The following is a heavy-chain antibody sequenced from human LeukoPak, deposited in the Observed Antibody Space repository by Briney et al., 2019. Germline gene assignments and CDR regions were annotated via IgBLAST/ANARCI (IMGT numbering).Heavy chain of an antibody. CDR3: ARDRHQGAFDM. Sequence: GGSLRLSCAASGFTVSSYYMSWVRQAPGKGLESVSVISNEGGTYYADSVKGRFTISRDNSKNTLYLQMNSLSAEDTAVYYCARDRHQGAFDMWGQGTMVIVSS. CDR2: ISNEGGT. CDR1: GFTVSSYY. J-gene: IGHJ3*02. V-gene: IGHV3-53*01. D-gene: IGHD2-2*01.